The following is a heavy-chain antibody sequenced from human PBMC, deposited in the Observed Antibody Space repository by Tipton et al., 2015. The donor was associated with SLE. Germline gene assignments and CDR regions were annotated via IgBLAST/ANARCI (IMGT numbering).Heavy chain of an antibody. CDR2: IIPIFGTA. CDR1: GGTFSSYA. D-gene: IGHD1-20*01. J-gene: IGHJ3*02. CDR3: ARDSEYNWNDVLGAFDI. V-gene: IGHV1-69*01. Sequence: QSGAEVKKPGSSVKVSCKASGGTFSSYAISWVRQAPRQGLEWMGGIIPIFGTANYAQKFQGRVTITADESTSTAYMELSSLRSEDTAVYYCARDSEYNWNDVLGAFDIWGQGTMVTVSS.